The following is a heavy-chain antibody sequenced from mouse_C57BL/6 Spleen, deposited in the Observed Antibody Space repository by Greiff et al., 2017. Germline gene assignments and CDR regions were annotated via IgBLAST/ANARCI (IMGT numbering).Heavy chain of an antibody. J-gene: IGHJ4*01. CDR2: IDPEDGET. CDR3: AVYGNPNYYAMGC. D-gene: IGHD2-10*02. V-gene: IGHV14-2*01. Sequence: EVQLQQSGAELVKPGASVKLSCTASGFNIKDYYMHWVKQRPEQGLEWIGRIDPEDGETKYAAKFQGKATITADTSSNTAYLQLSSLTSEDTAVYYCAVYGNPNYYAMGCWGRGTSVTVSS. CDR1: GFNIKDYY.